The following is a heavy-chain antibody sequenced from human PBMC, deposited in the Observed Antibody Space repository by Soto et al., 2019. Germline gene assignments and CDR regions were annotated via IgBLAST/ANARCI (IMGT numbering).Heavy chain of an antibody. Sequence: HPVGSLRLSCEASGFIFTNFWMHWVRQVPGKGLVWVSRIDTSGSSTSYADSVKGRFTISRDNAKNTVSLQMNSLRAEDTGVYYCAKDSWYFDLWSQGSLVTVSS. J-gene: IGHJ4*02. CDR2: IDTSGSST. CDR1: GFIFTNFW. D-gene: IGHD6-13*01. CDR3: AKDSWYFDL. V-gene: IGHV3-74*01.